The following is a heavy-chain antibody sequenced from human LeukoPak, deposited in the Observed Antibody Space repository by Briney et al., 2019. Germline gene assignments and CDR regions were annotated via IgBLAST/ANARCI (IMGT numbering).Heavy chain of an antibody. V-gene: IGHV4-59*01. CDR1: GDSISTYH. CDR2: MQSSGNS. CDR3: ARDKRYSYGRYFDH. J-gene: IGHJ4*02. D-gene: IGHD5-18*01. Sequence: PSETLSLTCSVSGDSISTYHWNWIRKSPGKGLEWIAFMQSSGNSNYNPSLKSRVTMFVDTSKNQFVLNLRSVTVADTGVYYCARDKRYSYGRYFDHWGQGMLVTVSS.